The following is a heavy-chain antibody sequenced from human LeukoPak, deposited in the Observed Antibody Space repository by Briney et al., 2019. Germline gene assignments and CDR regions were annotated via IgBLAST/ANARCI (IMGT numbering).Heavy chain of an antibody. V-gene: IGHV4-59*01. CDR2: IYYSGST. Sequence: PSETLSPTCTVSGGSISSYYWSWIRQPPGKGLEWIGYIYYSGSTNYNPSLKSRVTMSVDTSNNQFSLKVSSVTAADTAVYYCARDGVRWSYDYWGQGTLVTVSS. CDR3: ARDGVRWSYDY. D-gene: IGHD3-10*01. J-gene: IGHJ4*02. CDR1: GGSISSYY.